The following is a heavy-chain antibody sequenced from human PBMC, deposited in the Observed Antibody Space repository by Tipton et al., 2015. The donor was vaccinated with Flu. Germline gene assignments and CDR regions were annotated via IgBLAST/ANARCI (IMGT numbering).Heavy chain of an antibody. V-gene: IGHV4-59*01. J-gene: IGHJ2*01. CDR2: FSYSGTT. Sequence: PGLVKPSETLSLTCSVSGASISSYYWSWIRQPPGKGLEWIGYFSYSGTTHYNPSLRSRVTISVDTSKNQFSLSLSSVTAADTALYFCARVPDSYWYFDVWGRGTLVTVSS. CDR1: GASISSYY. D-gene: IGHD3-10*01. CDR3: ARVPDSYWYFDV.